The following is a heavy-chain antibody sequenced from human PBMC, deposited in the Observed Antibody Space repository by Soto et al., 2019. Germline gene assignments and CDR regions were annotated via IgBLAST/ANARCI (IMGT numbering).Heavy chain of an antibody. J-gene: IGHJ4*02. CDR2: ISSSGSTI. CDR1: GLTFSDYY. D-gene: IGHD1-26*01. CDR3: ASSIVRATRFDY. V-gene: IGHV3-11*01. Sequence: PEGSLRLSCAGSGLTFSDYYMSWIRQAPGKGLEWVSYISSSGSTIYYADSVEGRFTISRDNAKNSLYLKMNSLRGDDTAVYYCASSIVRATRFDYWGQGTLDTVSA.